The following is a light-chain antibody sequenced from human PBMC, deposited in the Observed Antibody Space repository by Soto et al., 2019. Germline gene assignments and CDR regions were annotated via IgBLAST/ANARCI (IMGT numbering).Light chain of an antibody. J-gene: IGKJ1*01. CDR1: QSVSSY. CDR3: QQYGSSRWT. V-gene: IGKV3-20*01. CDR2: DAS. Sequence: EMVLTQSPATLSLSPGERATLSCRASQSVSSYLAWYQQKPGQAPRLLIYDASNRATGIPARFSGSGSGTDFTLTISRLEPEDFAVYYCQQYGSSRWTFGQGTKVDIK.